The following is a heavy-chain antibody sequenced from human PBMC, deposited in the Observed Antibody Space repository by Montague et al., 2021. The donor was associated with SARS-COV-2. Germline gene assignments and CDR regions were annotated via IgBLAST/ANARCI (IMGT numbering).Heavy chain of an antibody. D-gene: IGHD4/OR15-4a*01. CDR1: GGSISSYY. CDR3: ARHSRMTIIDY. J-gene: IGHJ4*02. CDR2: IYYSGST. Sequence: SETLSLTCTVSGGSISSYYWSWIRQPPGKGLEWIGYIYYSGSTNYNPSLKSRVTISVDTSKNQFSLKLSSVTAADTAVYYCARHSRMTIIDYWGQGTLVTVFS. V-gene: IGHV4-59*08.